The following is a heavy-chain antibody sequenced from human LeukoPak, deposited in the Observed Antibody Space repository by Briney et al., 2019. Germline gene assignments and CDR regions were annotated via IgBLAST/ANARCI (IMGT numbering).Heavy chain of an antibody. J-gene: IGHJ4*02. CDR3: ARVGSSGWLIFDY. CDR1: GFTFSSYS. D-gene: IGHD6-19*01. CDR2: ISSSSSYI. Sequence: GGSLRLSCAASGFTFSSYSMNWVRQAPGKGLEWVSSISSSSSYIYYADSVKGRFNISRDNAKNSLYLQMNSLRAEDTAVYYCARVGSSGWLIFDYWGQGTLVTVSS. V-gene: IGHV3-21*01.